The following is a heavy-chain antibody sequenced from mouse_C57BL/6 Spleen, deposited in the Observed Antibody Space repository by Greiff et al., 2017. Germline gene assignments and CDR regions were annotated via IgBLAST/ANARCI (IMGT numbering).Heavy chain of an antibody. D-gene: IGHD1-1*01. CDR2: IDPSDSET. V-gene: IGHV1-52*01. J-gene: IGHJ2*01. CDR1: GYTFTSYW. CDR3: ARGSCSSSPFDY. Sequence: QVQLKQPGAELVRPGSSVKLSCKASGYTFTSYWMHWVKQRPIQGLEWIGNIDPSDSETNYNQKFKDKATLTVDKYSSTAYMQLSSLTSEDSAVYYCARGSCSSSPFDYWGQGTTLTVSS.